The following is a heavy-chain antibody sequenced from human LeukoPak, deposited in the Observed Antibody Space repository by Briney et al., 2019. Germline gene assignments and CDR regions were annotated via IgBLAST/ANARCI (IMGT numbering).Heavy chain of an antibody. J-gene: IGHJ3*02. Sequence: ASVRVSCKASGYTFTTYYMHWVRQAPGQGLELMAWINPDRDGANYVQKFQGRVTMTRDTSISTAYMELSRLRSDDTAMYYCATVSGGSLDIWGQGTMVTVSS. CDR3: ATVSGGSLDI. V-gene: IGHV1-2*02. D-gene: IGHD3-16*01. CDR1: GYTFTTYY. CDR2: INPDRDGA.